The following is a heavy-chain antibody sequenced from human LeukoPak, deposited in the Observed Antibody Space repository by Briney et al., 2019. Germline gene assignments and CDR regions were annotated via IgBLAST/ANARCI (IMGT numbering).Heavy chain of an antibody. D-gene: IGHD3-22*01. CDR2: ISSSGSTI. V-gene: IGHV3-48*03. Sequence: GGSLRLSCAASGFTFSSYEMNWVRHAPGKGLEWVSYISSSGSTIYYADSVKGRFTISRDNAKNSLYLQMNSLRAEDTAVYYCAGYDSSGYYRTFDYWGQGTLVTVSS. CDR1: GFTFSSYE. J-gene: IGHJ4*02. CDR3: AGYDSSGYYRTFDY.